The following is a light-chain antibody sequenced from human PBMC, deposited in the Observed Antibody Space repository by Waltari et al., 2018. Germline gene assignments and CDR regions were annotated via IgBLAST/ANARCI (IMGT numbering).Light chain of an antibody. CDR1: QGIASR. J-gene: IGKJ1*01. Sequence: DIPMTQSPSSVSASVSERVTLTCRASQGIASRLAWYQQKPGKAPKLLIYDASSLHSGVPSRFSGSGSGTDFTLTIRSLQPEDFATYYCQQVNSFPRTFGQGTKVEVK. CDR3: QQVNSFPRT. V-gene: IGKV1-12*01. CDR2: DAS.